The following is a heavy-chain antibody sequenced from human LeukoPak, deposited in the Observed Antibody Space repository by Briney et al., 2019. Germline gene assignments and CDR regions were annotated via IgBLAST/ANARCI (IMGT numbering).Heavy chain of an antibody. CDR2: INHSGST. CDR1: GGSFGAHY. Sequence: PSETLSLTCAVYGGSFGAHYWSWLRQPPGKGLEWIGEINHSGSTNSNPSLKSRATISVDTSKNQFSLKLNSVTAADTAVYYCAREASGSPDYFDSWGQGTLVTVSS. CDR3: AREASGSPDYFDS. V-gene: IGHV4-34*01. D-gene: IGHD1-26*01. J-gene: IGHJ4*02.